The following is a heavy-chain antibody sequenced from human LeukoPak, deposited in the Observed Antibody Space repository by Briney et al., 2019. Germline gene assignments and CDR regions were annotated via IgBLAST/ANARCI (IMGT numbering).Heavy chain of an antibody. CDR2: IYTSGST. D-gene: IGHD3/OR15-3a*01. CDR1: GGSINNCY. Sequence: PSETLSLTCTVSGGSINNCYWGWIRQPAGKGLEWIGRIYTSGSTKYNPSLKSRVTMSIDTSKNQFSLSLNSVTAADTAVYYCANFKRTFDYWGQGTLVTVSS. V-gene: IGHV4-4*07. J-gene: IGHJ4*02. CDR3: ANFKRTFDY.